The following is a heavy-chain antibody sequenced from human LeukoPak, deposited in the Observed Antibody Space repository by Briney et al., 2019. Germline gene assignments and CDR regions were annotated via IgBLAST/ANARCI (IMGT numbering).Heavy chain of an antibody. Sequence: PGGSLRLSCAASGFTFSSYAMHWVRQAPGKGLEWVAVISYDGSNKYYADSVKGRFTISRDNSKNTLYLQMNSLRAEDTAVYYCAKRRSSSSTYYYYMDVWGKGTTVTVSS. CDR2: ISYDGSNK. CDR1: GFTFSSYA. J-gene: IGHJ6*03. V-gene: IGHV3-30*04. CDR3: AKRRSSSSTYYYYMDV. D-gene: IGHD6-6*01.